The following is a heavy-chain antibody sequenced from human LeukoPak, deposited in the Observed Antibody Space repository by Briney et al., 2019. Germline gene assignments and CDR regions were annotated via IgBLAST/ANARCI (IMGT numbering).Heavy chain of an antibody. CDR3: ARLHSTHSSNS. CDR2: IYSSGST. V-gene: IGHV4-39*01. Sequence: SETLSLTCTVSGGSIDSRSYYRGWIRQPPGKGLEWIGSIYSSGSTYYNPSLKSRVTISVDTSKNQFPLRLSSVTAADTAVYYCARLHSTHSSNSWGQGTLVTVSS. D-gene: IGHD6-13*01. J-gene: IGHJ4*02. CDR1: GGSIDSRSYY.